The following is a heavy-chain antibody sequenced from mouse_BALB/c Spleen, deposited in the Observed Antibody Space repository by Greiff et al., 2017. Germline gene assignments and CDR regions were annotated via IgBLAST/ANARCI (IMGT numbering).Heavy chain of an antibody. Sequence: EVHLVESGGGLVQPGGSMKLSCVASGFTFSNYWMNWVRQSPEKGLEWVAEIRLKSNNYATHYAESVKGRFTISRDDSKSSVYLQMNNLRAEDTGIYYCTRYDGGMDYWGQGTSVTVSS. J-gene: IGHJ4*01. D-gene: IGHD2-12*01. CDR2: IRLKSNNYAT. CDR1: GFTFSNYW. V-gene: IGHV6-6*02. CDR3: TRYDGGMDY.